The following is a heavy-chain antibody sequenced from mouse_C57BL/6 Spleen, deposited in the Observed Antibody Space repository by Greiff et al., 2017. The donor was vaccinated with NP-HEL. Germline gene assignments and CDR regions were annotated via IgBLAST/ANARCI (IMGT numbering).Heavy chain of an antibody. CDR3: ARKGLWGNDDYAMDY. V-gene: IGHV1-69*01. Sequence: QVQLQQPGAELVMPGASVKLSCKASGYTFTSYWMHWVKQRPGQGLEWIGEIDPSDSYTNYNQKFKGKSTLTVDKSSSTAYMQLSSLTSEDSAVYYCARKGLWGNDDYAMDYWGQGTSVTVSS. D-gene: IGHD2-2*01. J-gene: IGHJ4*01. CDR1: GYTFTSYW. CDR2: IDPSDSYT.